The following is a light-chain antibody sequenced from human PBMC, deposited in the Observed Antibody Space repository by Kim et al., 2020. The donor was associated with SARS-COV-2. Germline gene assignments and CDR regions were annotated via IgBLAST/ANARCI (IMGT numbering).Light chain of an antibody. J-gene: IGKJ1*01. V-gene: IGKV1-5*03. CDR2: KAS. CDR1: QSISDW. Sequence: DIQMTQSPSTLSASVGDRVTITCRASQSISDWLAWYQQKPGKAPKLLIYKASSLESEVPSRFSGSGFGTEFTLTISSLQPDDFATYYCKQYNSYSTFGQGAKVEIK. CDR3: KQYNSYST.